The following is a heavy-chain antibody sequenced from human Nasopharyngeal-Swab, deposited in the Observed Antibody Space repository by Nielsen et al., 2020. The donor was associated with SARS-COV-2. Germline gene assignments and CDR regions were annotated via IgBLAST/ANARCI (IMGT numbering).Heavy chain of an antibody. J-gene: IGHJ4*02. CDR2: ISSSSSYI. D-gene: IGHD3-22*01. Sequence: WIRQPPGKGLEWVSSISSSSSYIYYADSVKGRFTISRDNAKNSLYLQMNSLRAEDTAVYYCAREGDSSGYVDYWGQGTLVTVSS. CDR3: AREGDSSGYVDY. V-gene: IGHV3-21*01.